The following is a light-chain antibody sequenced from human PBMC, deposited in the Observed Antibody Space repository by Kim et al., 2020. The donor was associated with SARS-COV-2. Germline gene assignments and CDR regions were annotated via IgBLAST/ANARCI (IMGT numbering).Light chain of an antibody. CDR1: TGSVTSSRY. J-gene: IGLJ3*02. V-gene: IGLV7-46*01. CDR3: LLYYGGTWV. Sequence: PGGTVTLTFGSTTGSVTSSRYPYWFQQKPGQAPRTLIYDSDNKHSWTPVRFSGSLLGGNAALTLSGAQPEDEAEYFCLLYYGGTWVFGGGTQLTVL. CDR2: DSD.